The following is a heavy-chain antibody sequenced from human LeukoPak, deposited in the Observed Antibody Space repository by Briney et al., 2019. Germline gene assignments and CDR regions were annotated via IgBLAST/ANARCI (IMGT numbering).Heavy chain of an antibody. J-gene: IGHJ4*02. Sequence: QPGGSLRLSCAASGFTFSDYYMSWIRQAPGKGLEWVASINPDGNKKYSADSVKGRFTISRDNAENSLYLQMNSLRVEDTAFYYCARDLAYSRLDYWGQGMLVTVSS. CDR2: INPDGNKK. CDR1: GFTFSDYY. CDR3: ARDLAYSRLDY. V-gene: IGHV3-7*01. D-gene: IGHD5-18*01.